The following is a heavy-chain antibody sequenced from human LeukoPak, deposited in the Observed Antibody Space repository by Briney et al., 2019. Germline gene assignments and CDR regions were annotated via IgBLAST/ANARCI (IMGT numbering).Heavy chain of an antibody. D-gene: IGHD3-10*01. CDR1: GFSFSDAW. V-gene: IGHV3-15*04. Sequence: GGSLRLSCAASGFSFSDAWMSWGRQSPGQGQEWVGRIESKTDGGTTDYAAPVKGRFTISRDDSTNTLYLQMNSLKSEDTAVYYCTTYGSGRKFDYWGQGILVTVSS. CDR3: TTYGSGRKFDY. J-gene: IGHJ4*02. CDR2: IESKTDGGTT.